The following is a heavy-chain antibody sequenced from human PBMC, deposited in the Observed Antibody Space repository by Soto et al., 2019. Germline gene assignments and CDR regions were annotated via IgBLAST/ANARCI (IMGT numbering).Heavy chain of an antibody. J-gene: IGHJ5*02. V-gene: IGHV1-69*13. CDR1: GGTFSSYA. Sequence: GASVKVSCKASGGTFSSYAISWVRQAPGQGLEWMGGIIPIFGTANYAQKFQGRVTITADESTSTAYMELSSPRSEDTAVYYCAGDYCSGGSCYRGWFDPWGQGTLVTVSS. CDR3: AGDYCSGGSCYRGWFDP. D-gene: IGHD2-15*01. CDR2: IIPIFGTA.